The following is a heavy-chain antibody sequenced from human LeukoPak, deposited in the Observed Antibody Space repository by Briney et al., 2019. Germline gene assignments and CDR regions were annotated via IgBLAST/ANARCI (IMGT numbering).Heavy chain of an antibody. D-gene: IGHD6-19*01. CDR2: IYYSGST. CDR3: ARVEGIAVAFDY. J-gene: IGHJ4*02. Sequence: PSETLSLTCTVSGGSISSTYWSSIRQHPGEGLGWLGYIYYSGSTNYNPPHKSRVTISVNTYKNQFSLKLSSVTAADTAVYYCARVEGIAVAFDYWGQGTLVTVSS. V-gene: IGHV4-59*01. CDR1: GGSISSTY.